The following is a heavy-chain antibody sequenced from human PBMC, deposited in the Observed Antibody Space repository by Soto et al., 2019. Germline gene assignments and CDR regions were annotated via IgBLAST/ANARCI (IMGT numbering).Heavy chain of an antibody. CDR1: GYTFTSYG. V-gene: IGHV1-18*01. Sequence: QVQLVQSGAEVKKPGASVKVSCKASGYTFTSYGISWVRQAPGQGLEWMGRISAYNGNTNYAQKLQGRVTMTTDTSTSTASMELRCLRSDDTAVYYCARVVGALGHWFDPWGQGPLGTVSS. J-gene: IGHJ5*02. CDR3: ARVVGALGHWFDP. D-gene: IGHD1-26*01. CDR2: ISAYNGNT.